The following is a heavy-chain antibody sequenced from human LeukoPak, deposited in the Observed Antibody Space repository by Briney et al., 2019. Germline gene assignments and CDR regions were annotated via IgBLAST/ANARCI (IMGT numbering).Heavy chain of an antibody. CDR2: INHSGST. D-gene: IGHD2-2*01. CDR3: ARASGYCSSTSCYSWFDP. V-gene: IGHV4-34*01. Sequence: SETLSLTCAVYGGSFSGYYWSWIRQPPGKGLEWIGEINHSGSTNYNPSLKSRVTMSVDTSKNQFSLKLSSVTAADTAVYYCARASGYCSSTSCYSWFDPWGQGTLVTVSS. CDR1: GGSFSGYY. J-gene: IGHJ5*02.